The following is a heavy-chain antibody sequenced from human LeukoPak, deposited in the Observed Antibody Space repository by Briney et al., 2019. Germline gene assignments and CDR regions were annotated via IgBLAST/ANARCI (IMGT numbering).Heavy chain of an antibody. CDR3: ARLKDRLPYYFDY. J-gene: IGHJ4*02. V-gene: IGHV4-39*01. CDR1: GGSISSSSYY. D-gene: IGHD4-11*01. CDR2: IYYSGST. Sequence: SETLSLTCTVSGGSISSSSYYWGWIRQPPGKGLEWIGSIYYSGSTYYNPSLKSRVTISVDTSKNQFSLKLSSVTAADTAVYYCARLKDRLPYYFDYWGQGTLVTVSS.